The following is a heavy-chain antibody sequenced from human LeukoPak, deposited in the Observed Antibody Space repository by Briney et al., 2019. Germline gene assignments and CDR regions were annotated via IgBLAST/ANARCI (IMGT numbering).Heavy chain of an antibody. D-gene: IGHD2-21*02. J-gene: IGHJ5*02. V-gene: IGHV1-69*01. CDR2: IIPKFGTA. CDR1: VGTFSTYS. Sequence: SVKDSSKPPVGTFSTYSISWVRQAPGQGRGWMGQIIPKFGTAKYAQKFQGRLAITADESTTTAYIELSSLTSEDTAVYYCARDPLYYGVDWWGLVIDPCGQGTMVTVSS. CDR3: ARDPLYYGVDWWGLVIDP.